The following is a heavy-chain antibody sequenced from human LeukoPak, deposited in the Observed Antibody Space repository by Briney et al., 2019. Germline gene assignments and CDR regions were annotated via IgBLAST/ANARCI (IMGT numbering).Heavy chain of an antibody. CDR3: ARLDYYGSGSYFWGRGWFDP. J-gene: IGHJ5*02. Sequence: SETLSLTCSVAGGSISSSNYNWGWIRQPPGKGLEWIGSIYYSGSTYYNPSLKSRVTISVDTSKNQFSLKLSSVTAADTAVYYCARLDYYGSGSYFWGRGWFDPWGQGTLVTVSS. D-gene: IGHD3-10*01. CDR2: IYYSGST. CDR1: GGSISSSNYN. V-gene: IGHV4-39*01.